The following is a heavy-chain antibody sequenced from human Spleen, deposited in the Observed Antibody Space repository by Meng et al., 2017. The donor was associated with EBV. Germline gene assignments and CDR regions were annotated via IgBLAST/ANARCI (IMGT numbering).Heavy chain of an antibody. CDR1: GYRFTDAF. V-gene: IGHV1-69-2*01. Sequence: EVQLLQSGAEVKQPGTTVKISCKVSGYRFTDAFIQWVHQAPGRGLEWVGRVDPEDGETKYAEKFRGRVSITADTSTDTTYMELHSLRSEDSAMYYCAIVANSGSLYLDYWGQGTLVTVAS. CDR2: VDPEDGET. D-gene: IGHD5-12*01. CDR3: AIVANSGSLYLDY. J-gene: IGHJ4*02.